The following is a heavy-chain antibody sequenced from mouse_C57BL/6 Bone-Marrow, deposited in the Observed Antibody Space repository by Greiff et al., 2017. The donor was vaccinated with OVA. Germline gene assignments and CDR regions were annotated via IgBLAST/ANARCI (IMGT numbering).Heavy chain of an antibody. Sequence: QVQLQQSGAELARPGASVKLSCKASGYTFTSYGISWVKQRTGQGLEWIGEIYPRSGNTYYNEKFKGKATLTADKSSSTAYMELRSLTSEDSAVYFCARKGHIGNYYYAMDYWGQGTSVTVSS. CDR1: GYTFTSYG. CDR3: ARKGHIGNYYYAMDY. CDR2: IYPRSGNT. J-gene: IGHJ4*01. V-gene: IGHV1-81*01. D-gene: IGHD2-1*01.